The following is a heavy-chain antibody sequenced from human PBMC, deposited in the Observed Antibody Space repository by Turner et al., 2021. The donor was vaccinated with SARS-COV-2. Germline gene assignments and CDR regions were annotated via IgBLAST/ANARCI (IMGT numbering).Heavy chain of an antibody. V-gene: IGHV1-2*02. CDR2: INTNSGGT. CDR1: GYTFSGYY. CDR3: ARGPRGYDYWSGDPNWFDP. D-gene: IGHD3-3*01. Sequence: QVQLVPSGAEVKKPGASVTVSCKASGYTFSGYYMHWVRQAPGQGLEWMGWINTNSGGTNNAQRFQGRGTMTSDTSISTAYMELSRLRSDDKAVYDCARGPRGYDYWSGDPNWFDPWGQGTLVTVSS. J-gene: IGHJ5*02.